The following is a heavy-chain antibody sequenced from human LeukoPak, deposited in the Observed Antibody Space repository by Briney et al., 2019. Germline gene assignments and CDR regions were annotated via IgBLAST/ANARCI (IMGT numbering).Heavy chain of an antibody. V-gene: IGHV4-59*01. CDR2: IHYSGST. CDR3: ARFIGGRGAFDP. J-gene: IGHJ5*02. Sequence: SETLSLTCTVSGGSISSYYWNWIRQPPGKGLEWIGYIHYSGSTNYNPSLKSRVTISVDTSKNQFSLKLSSVTAADTAVYYCARFIGGRGAFDPWGQGTLVTVSS. D-gene: IGHD1-26*01. CDR1: GGSISSYY.